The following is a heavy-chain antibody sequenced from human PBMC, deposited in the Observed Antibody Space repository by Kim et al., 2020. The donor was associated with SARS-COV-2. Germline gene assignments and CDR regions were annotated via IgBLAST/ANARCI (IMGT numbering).Heavy chain of an antibody. Sequence: GGRPFYSDSVKGRFTISRDNSKNTLYLQLNSLRAEDTAVYYCAKGYYFQYWGQGTLVTVSS. J-gene: IGHJ1*01. D-gene: IGHD1-26*01. CDR3: AKGYYFQY. CDR2: GGRP. V-gene: IGHV3-23*01.